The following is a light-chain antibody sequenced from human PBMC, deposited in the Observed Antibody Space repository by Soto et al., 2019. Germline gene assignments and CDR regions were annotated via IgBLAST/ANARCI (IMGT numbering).Light chain of an antibody. CDR1: QDISKY. Sequence: DILMTQSPSSLSASVGDRVTITCQASQDISKYLNWYQQKPGKAPKLLIYDASNLETGVPSRFNGSGSGTDFTLTINSLQPEDIAKYYCQQYKSLLSFGPGTKVDIK. CDR3: QQYKSLLS. J-gene: IGKJ3*01. V-gene: IGKV1-33*01. CDR2: DAS.